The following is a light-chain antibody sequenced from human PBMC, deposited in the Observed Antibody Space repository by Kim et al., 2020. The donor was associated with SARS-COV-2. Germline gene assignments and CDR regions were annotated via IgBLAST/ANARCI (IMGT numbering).Light chain of an antibody. V-gene: IGLV7-46*01. J-gene: IGLJ1*01. Sequence: QAVVTQEPSLTVSPGGTVTLTCGSSTGVVTSGHFPYWFQQKPGQAPRTLIYETHNKHSWTPARFSGSLLGGKAALTLSGAQPEDEADYYCLLSYSGAAVCGTGTKVTVL. CDR2: ETH. CDR3: LLSYSGAAV. CDR1: TGVVTSGHF.